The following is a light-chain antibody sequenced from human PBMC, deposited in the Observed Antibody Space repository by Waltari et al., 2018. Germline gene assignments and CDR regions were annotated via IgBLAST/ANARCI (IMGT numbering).Light chain of an antibody. J-gene: IGLJ1*01. Sequence: QSALTQPASVSGSPGQSITISCTGSSSDVGISNLAPWYLQHPGNAPKLLIYGASKRPSGVSNRFSGAKSGKTASLRIAGLQAEDEADYYCYSYAGGSVFGTGTKVTVL. V-gene: IGLV2-23*01. CDR3: YSYAGGSV. CDR1: SSDVGISNL. CDR2: GAS.